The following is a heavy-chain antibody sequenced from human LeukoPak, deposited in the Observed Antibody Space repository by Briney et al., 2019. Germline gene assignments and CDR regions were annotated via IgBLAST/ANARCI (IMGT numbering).Heavy chain of an antibody. V-gene: IGHV3-15*01. CDR3: TTVSRPDYFDY. Sequence: GGSLRLSCAASGFTFSNAWMNWVRQAPGKGLEWVGRFKSKTDGGTTDYAAPVRGRFTLSRDDSKNTLYLQMNSLKTEDTAVYYCTTVSRPDYFDYWGQGTLVTVSS. CDR1: GFTFSNAW. CDR2: FKSKTDGGTT. J-gene: IGHJ4*02. D-gene: IGHD2/OR15-2a*01.